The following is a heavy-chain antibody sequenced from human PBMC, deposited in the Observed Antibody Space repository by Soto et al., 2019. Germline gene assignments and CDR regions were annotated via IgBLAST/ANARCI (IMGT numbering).Heavy chain of an antibody. CDR2: ISAYNGNT. V-gene: IGHV1-18*01. CDR3: ARVGMSDFWSGYYHNYYYYYMDV. J-gene: IGHJ6*03. D-gene: IGHD3-3*01. Sequence: ASVKVSCKASGYTFTSYGISWVRQAPGQGLEWMGWISAYNGNTNYAQKLQGRVTMTTDTSTSTAYMELWSLRSDDTAVYYCARVGMSDFWSGYYHNYYYYYMDVWGKGTTVTVSS. CDR1: GYTFTSYG.